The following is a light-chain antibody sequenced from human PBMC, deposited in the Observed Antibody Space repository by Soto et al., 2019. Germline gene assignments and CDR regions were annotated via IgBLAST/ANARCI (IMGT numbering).Light chain of an antibody. CDR1: QSISGY. CDR2: AAS. J-gene: IGKJ5*01. CDR3: QQGYSNPIT. Sequence: DIQLTQCPSSLSASIGDRVTIICRASQSISGYLNWYQQKPGKAPKPLIYAASSLQSGVPSRFSGSESGTDFTLTITSLQPEDFATYYCQQGYSNPITFGQGTRLEI. V-gene: IGKV1-39*01.